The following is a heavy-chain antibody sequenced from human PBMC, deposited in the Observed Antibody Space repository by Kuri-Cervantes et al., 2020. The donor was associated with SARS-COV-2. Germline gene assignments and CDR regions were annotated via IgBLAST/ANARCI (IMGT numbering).Heavy chain of an antibody. J-gene: IGHJ4*02. V-gene: IGHV3-73*01. CDR1: GFMFSASA. CDR3: KTLIDY. CDR2: VRGKANYYAT. Sequence: GESLKISCEVSGFMFSASAIHWVRQASGKGLEWVGRVRGKANYYATAYAASVKGRFTISRDGLKNMAYLKMNSLRTEDTAVYYCKTLIDYWGQGALVTVSS.